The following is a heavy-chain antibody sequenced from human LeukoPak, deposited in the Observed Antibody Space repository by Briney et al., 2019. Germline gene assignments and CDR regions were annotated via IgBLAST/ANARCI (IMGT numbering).Heavy chain of an antibody. Sequence: PGGSLRLSCAASGFTFSSYSMNWVRQAPGKGLEWVSSISTSSIYIYYADSVKGRFTISRGNAKNSLYLQMNSLRAEDTAVYYCARTGNPPTGDYWGQGTLVTVSS. V-gene: IGHV3-21*04. CDR3: ARTGNPPTGDY. D-gene: IGHD1-1*01. J-gene: IGHJ4*02. CDR1: GFTFSSYS. CDR2: ISTSSIYI.